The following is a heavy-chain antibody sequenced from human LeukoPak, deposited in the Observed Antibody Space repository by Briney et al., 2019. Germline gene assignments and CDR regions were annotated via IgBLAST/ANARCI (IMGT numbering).Heavy chain of an antibody. J-gene: IGHJ6*04. D-gene: IGHD3-9*01. V-gene: IGHV1-69*13. CDR1: GGTFSSYA. Sequence: SVKVSCKASGGTFSSYAIGWVRQAPGQGLEWMGGIIPIFGTANYAQKFQGRVTITADESTSTAYMELSSLRSEDTAVYYCARYYDILTGSIPQPPGYYYYYGMDVWGKGTTVTVSS. CDR3: ARYYDILTGSIPQPPGYYYYYGMDV. CDR2: IIPIFGTA.